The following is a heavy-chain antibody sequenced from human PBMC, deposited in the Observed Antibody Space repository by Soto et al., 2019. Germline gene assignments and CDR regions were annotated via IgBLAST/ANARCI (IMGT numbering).Heavy chain of an antibody. D-gene: IGHD6-19*01. CDR2: ISSDGRNT. Sequence: EVQLGESGGGLVQPGGSLRLSCAASGFAFSSYWMEWVRQPPGKGPVWVSRISSDGRNTTYAEPVKGRLTISRDNAKDTLHMQMTTLTDDDTAVYYCLKASTVTGVGGYRWGQGTLGTVSS. CDR1: GFAFSSYW. J-gene: IGHJ5*02. V-gene: IGHV3-74*03. CDR3: LKASTVTGVGGYR.